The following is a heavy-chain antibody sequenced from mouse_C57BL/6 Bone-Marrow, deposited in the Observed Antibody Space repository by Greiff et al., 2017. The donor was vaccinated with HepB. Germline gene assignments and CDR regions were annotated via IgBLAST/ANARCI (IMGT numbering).Heavy chain of an antibody. CDR1: GYTFTSYW. V-gene: IGHV1-55*01. J-gene: IGHJ2*01. CDR3: ARDDYVFDY. D-gene: IGHD2-4*01. Sequence: QVQLQQSGAELVKPGASVKMSCKASGYTFTSYWITWVKQRPGQGLEWIGDIYPGSGSTNYNEKFKSKATLTVDTSSSTAYMQLSSRTSEDSAVYYGARDDYVFDYWGQGTTLTVSS. CDR2: IYPGSGST.